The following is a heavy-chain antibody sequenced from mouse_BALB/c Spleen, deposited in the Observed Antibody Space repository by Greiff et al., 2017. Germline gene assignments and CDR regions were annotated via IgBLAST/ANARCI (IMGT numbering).Heavy chain of an antibody. CDR2: ISSGGSYT. V-gene: IGHV5-6*01. Sequence: EVQLVESGGDLVKPGGSLKLSCAASGFTFSSYGMSWVRQTPDKRLEWVATISSGGSYTYYPDSVKGRFTISRDNAKNTLYLQMSSLKSEDTAMYYCAHYGSSSFAYWGQGTLVTVSA. CDR1: GFTFSSYG. D-gene: IGHD1-1*01. CDR3: AHYGSSSFAY. J-gene: IGHJ3*01.